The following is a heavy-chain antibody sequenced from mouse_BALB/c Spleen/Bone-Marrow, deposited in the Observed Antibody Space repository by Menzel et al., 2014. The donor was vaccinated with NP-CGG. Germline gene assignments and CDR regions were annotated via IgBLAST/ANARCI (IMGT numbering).Heavy chain of an antibody. V-gene: IGHV1S81*02. CDR1: GYTFTSYY. CDR3: TRSNYGYWYFDV. Sequence: QVQLQQSGAELVKPGASVKLSCKASGYTFTSYYMYWVRPRPGQGLEWIGEINPINGGTNFSEKFKSRATLTVDKSSSTAFMQLSTLTSEDSAVYYCTRSNYGYWYFDVWGAGTTVTVSS. D-gene: IGHD1-1*01. J-gene: IGHJ1*01. CDR2: INPINGGT.